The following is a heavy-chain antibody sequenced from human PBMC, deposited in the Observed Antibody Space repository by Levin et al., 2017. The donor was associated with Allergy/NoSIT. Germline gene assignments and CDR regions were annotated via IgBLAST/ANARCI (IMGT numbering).Heavy chain of an antibody. CDR2: IYYSGST. CDR1: GGSISSGDYY. Sequence: PSETLSLTCTVSGGSISSGDYYWSWIRQHPGKGLEWIGYIYYSGSTYYNPSLKSRVIISVDTSKNQFSLNLSSVTAADTAVYYCARDHGYGKRWFDPWGQGTLVIVSS. V-gene: IGHV4-31*03. CDR3: ARDHGYGKRWFDP. D-gene: IGHD1-1*01. J-gene: IGHJ5*02.